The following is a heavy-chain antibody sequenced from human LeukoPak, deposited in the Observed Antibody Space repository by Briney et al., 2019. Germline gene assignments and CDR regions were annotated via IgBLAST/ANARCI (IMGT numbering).Heavy chain of an antibody. CDR2: IYTSGST. Sequence: SETLSLTCTVSGGSISSGSYYWSWIRQPAGQGLEWIGRIYTSGSTNYNPSLKSRVTISVDTSKNQFSLKLSSVTAADTAVYYCARVSIAAAGGLDYWGQGTLVTVSS. V-gene: IGHV4-61*02. D-gene: IGHD6-13*01. CDR1: GGSISSGSYY. J-gene: IGHJ4*02. CDR3: ARVSIAAAGGLDY.